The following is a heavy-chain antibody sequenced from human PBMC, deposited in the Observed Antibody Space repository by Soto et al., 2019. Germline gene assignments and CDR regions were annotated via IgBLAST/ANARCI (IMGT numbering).Heavy chain of an antibody. V-gene: IGHV3-30-3*01. CDR1: GFTFSSYA. CDR3: ATHTAGPGKNLRYY. J-gene: IGHJ4*02. Sequence: QVQLVESGGGVVQPGRSLRLSCAASGFTFSSYAMHWVRQAPGKGLEWVAVISYDGSNKYYADSVKGRFTISRDNSKNTLYLQMNSLRAEDTAVYYCATHTAGPGKNLRYYWGQGTLVTVSS. D-gene: IGHD5-18*01. CDR2: ISYDGSNK.